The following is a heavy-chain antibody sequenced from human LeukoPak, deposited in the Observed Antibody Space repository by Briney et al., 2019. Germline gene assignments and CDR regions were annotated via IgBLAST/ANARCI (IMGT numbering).Heavy chain of an antibody. CDR1: GFSLSTSGVG. J-gene: IGHJ3*02. CDR3: ARIRRGARWLQLNGAFDI. V-gene: IGHV2-5*02. CDR2: IYWDDDK. Sequence: SGPTLVNPTQTLTLTCTFSGFSLSTSGVGVGWIRQPPGKALEWLALIYWDDDKRYSPSLKTRLTISKDTSKNQVVLTMTNMDPVDTATYYCARIRRGARWLQLNGAFDIWGQGTMVTVSS. D-gene: IGHD5-24*01.